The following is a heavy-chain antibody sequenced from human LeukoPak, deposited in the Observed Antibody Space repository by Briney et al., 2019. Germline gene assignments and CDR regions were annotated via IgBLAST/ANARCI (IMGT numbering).Heavy chain of an antibody. Sequence: PVASVKVSCKASGYTFTSYAMHWVRQAPGQRLEWMGWINAGNGNTKYSQKFQGRVTITRDTSASTAYMELSSLRSEDTAVYYCAREGGQWLVHNSDDAFDIWGQGTMVTVSS. J-gene: IGHJ3*02. CDR1: GYTFTSYA. V-gene: IGHV1-3*01. D-gene: IGHD6-19*01. CDR3: AREGGQWLVHNSDDAFDI. CDR2: INAGNGNT.